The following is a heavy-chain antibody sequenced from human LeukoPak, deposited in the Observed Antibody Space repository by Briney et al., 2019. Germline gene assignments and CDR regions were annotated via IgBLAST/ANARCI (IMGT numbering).Heavy chain of an antibody. J-gene: IGHJ4*02. D-gene: IGHD3-3*01. V-gene: IGHV4-59*01. CDR3: AKSTEWLYYFDY. CDR2: TYCSGST. Sequence: SETLSLTCTVSGGSISSYSWSWIRQPPGKGLEWIGYTYCSGSTNYNPSLKSRVTISVDTSKNQFSLRLSSVTAADTAVYYCAKSTEWLYYFDYWGQGTLVTVSS. CDR1: GGSISSYS.